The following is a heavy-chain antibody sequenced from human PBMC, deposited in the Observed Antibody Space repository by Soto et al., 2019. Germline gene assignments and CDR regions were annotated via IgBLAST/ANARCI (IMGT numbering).Heavy chain of an antibody. J-gene: IGHJ3*02. CDR1: GFTFSSYW. D-gene: IGHD3-22*01. CDR2: IKQDGSEK. V-gene: IGHV3-7*01. Sequence: EVQLVESGGGLVQPGGSLRLSCAASGFTFSSYWMSWVRQAPGKGLEWVANIKQDGSEKYYVDSVKGRFTISRDNAKNSLYLQMNSLRAEDTAVYYCARVSSSGYYYDAFDIWGQGTMVTVSS. CDR3: ARVSSSGYYYDAFDI.